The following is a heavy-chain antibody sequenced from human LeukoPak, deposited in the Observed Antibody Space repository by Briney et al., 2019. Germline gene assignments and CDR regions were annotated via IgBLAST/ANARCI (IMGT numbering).Heavy chain of an antibody. CDR2: LYYTGNT. Sequence: PSGTLSLTCTVSGGSISSYYWSWLRQPPGKGLEYIGFLYYTGNTNYNPSLKSRVTISVDTSKNQFSLKLSSVTAADTAVYYCARDLAYGSSLHGAFDIWGQGTMVIVSS. CDR3: ARDLAYGSSLHGAFDI. V-gene: IGHV4-59*01. CDR1: GGSISSYY. D-gene: IGHD6-13*01. J-gene: IGHJ3*02.